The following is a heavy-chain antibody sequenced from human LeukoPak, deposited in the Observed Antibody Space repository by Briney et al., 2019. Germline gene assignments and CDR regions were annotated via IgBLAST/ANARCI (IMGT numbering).Heavy chain of an antibody. J-gene: IGHJ5*02. Sequence: GASVKVSCKASGYTFTSYAMHWVRQAPGQRLEWMGWINAGNGNTKYSQKFQGRVTITRDTSASTAYMELSSLRSEDTAVYYCARSSIAVAGLEFDPWGQGTLVTVSS. V-gene: IGHV1-3*01. D-gene: IGHD6-19*01. CDR3: ARSSIAVAGLEFDP. CDR1: GYTFTSYA. CDR2: INAGNGNT.